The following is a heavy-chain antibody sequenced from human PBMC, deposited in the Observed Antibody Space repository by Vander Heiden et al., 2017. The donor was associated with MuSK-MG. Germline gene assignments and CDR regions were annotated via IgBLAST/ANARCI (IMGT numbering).Heavy chain of an antibody. D-gene: IGHD4-17*01. CDR2: ISSSSSYI. V-gene: IGHV3-21*01. Sequence: EVQLVASGGGLVKPGGSLSLSCAASGFTFSSYSMNWVRQAPGKGLEWVSSISSSSSYIYYADSVKGRFTISRDNAKNSLYLQMNSLRAEDTAVYYCARDAATVTTASGYWGQGTLVTVSS. CDR1: GFTFSSYS. J-gene: IGHJ4*02. CDR3: ARDAATVTTASGY.